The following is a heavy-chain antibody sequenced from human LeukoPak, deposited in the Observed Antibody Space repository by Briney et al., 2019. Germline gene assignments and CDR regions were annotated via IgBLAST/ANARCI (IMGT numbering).Heavy chain of an antibody. CDR2: ISSSSSSI. Sequence: SGGSLRLSCAASGFTFSSYGMHWVRQAPGKGLEWVSYISSSSSSIYYADSVKGRFTISRDNAQNSLYLQMNSLRAEDTAVYYCARGPSGYHNTGGQGTLVTVSS. D-gene: IGHD5-12*01. CDR3: ARGPSGYHNT. V-gene: IGHV3-48*01. CDR1: GFTFSSYG. J-gene: IGHJ4*02.